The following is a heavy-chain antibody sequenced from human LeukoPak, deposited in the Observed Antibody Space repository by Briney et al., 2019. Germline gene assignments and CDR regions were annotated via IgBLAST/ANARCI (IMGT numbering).Heavy chain of an antibody. Sequence: SETLSLTCAVYGGSFSGYYWSWIRQPPGKGLEWIGEINHSGSTNYNPSLKSRVTISVDTSKNQFSLKLSSVTAADTAVYYCARGGLGVRLSVWDYYYYGMDVWGQGTTVTVSS. D-gene: IGHD6-19*01. CDR2: INHSGST. V-gene: IGHV4-34*01. CDR3: ARGGLGVRLSVWDYYYYGMDV. CDR1: GGSFSGYY. J-gene: IGHJ6*02.